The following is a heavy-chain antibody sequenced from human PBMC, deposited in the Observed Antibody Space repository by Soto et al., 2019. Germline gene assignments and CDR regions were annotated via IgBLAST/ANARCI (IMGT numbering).Heavy chain of an antibody. CDR3: ARDLGGWTDY. V-gene: IGHV1-3*01. D-gene: IGHD6-19*01. CDR2: INAGNGNI. J-gene: IGHJ4*02. Sequence: QVQLVQSGAEVKKPGASVKVSCKASGYTFTSYAMQWVRQAPGQRLEWMGWINAGNGNIKYSQKYQGRVTITRDTTASTAYMEMSSLRSEDTTVYYCARDLGGWTDYWGQGTLVTVSS. CDR1: GYTFTSYA.